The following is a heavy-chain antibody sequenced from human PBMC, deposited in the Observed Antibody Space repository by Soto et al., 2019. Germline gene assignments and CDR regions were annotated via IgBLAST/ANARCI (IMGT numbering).Heavy chain of an antibody. Sequence: GGSLRVSCVASGFTFSYYGMTWVRQSPGKGLEWVSVISATGATTYYADSVRGRFTISRDNSKNTLNLQMNDLRVEDTAVIYCAKGRKSTEKDIAVMLAAASSIQHWGQGTLVTVSS. CDR2: ISATGATT. CDR1: GFTFSYYG. CDR3: AKGRKSTEKDIAVMLAAASSIQH. J-gene: IGHJ1*01. D-gene: IGHD2-15*01. V-gene: IGHV3-23*01.